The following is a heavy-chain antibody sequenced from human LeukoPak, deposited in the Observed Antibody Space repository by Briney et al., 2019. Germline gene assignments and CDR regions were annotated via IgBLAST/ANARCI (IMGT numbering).Heavy chain of an antibody. CDR1: GFTFRSYA. CDR2: ISNSGGRI. D-gene: IGHD3-22*01. CDR3: AKGMSATSGYLELDY. V-gene: IGHV3-23*01. J-gene: IGHJ4*02. Sequence: GGSLRLSCAVSGFTFRSYAMSWVRQAPGKGLEWVSAISNSGGRIYYADSVKGRFTISRDNSKNTLYLQMNSLRAEDTAVYYCAKGMSATSGYLELDYWGQGTLVTVSS.